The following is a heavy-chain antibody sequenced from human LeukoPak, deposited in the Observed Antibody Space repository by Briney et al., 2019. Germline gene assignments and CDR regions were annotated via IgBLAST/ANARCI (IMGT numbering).Heavy chain of an antibody. J-gene: IGHJ4*02. Sequence: ASVKVSCKASGYTFTSYYMHWVRQAPGQGLEWMGIINPSGGSTSYAQKFQGRVTMTRDTSTSTVYMELSSLRSEDTAVYYCARDRGYCSGGSCPLFDYWGQGTLVTVSS. CDR1: GYTFTSYY. D-gene: IGHD2-15*01. V-gene: IGHV1-46*01. CDR3: ARDRGYCSGGSCPLFDY. CDR2: INPSGGST.